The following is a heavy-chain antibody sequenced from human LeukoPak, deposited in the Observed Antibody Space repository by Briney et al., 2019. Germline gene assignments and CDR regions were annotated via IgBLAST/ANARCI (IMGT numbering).Heavy chain of an antibody. V-gene: IGHV4-30-4*01. D-gene: IGHD4-17*01. CDR3: AREGYSTTVTTWTTTTPGDY. J-gene: IGHJ4*02. CDR2: IYYSGST. Sequence: SETLSLTCTVSGGSISSGDYYWSWIRQPPGKGLEWIGYIYYSGSTYYNPSLKSRVTISVDTSKNQFSLKLSSVAAADTAVYYCAREGYSTTVTTWTTTTPGDYWGQGTLVTVSS. CDR1: GGSISSGDYY.